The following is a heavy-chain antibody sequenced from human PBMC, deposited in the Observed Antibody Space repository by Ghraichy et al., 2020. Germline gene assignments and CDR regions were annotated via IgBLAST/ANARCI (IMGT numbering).Heavy chain of an antibody. V-gene: IGHV3-13*01. CDR1: GFTFGNYD. J-gene: IGHJ4*02. Sequence: LSLTCVVSGFTFGNYDMHWVRQPTGRGLEWVSSIGTLGDTYYPGSVEGRFTISRENATGSLYLQMNSLRAGDTAVYYCARGLQGYCNYTNCPFDQWGQGTLVTVSS. D-gene: IGHD2-2*01. CDR3: ARGLQGYCNYTNCPFDQ. CDR2: IGTLGDT.